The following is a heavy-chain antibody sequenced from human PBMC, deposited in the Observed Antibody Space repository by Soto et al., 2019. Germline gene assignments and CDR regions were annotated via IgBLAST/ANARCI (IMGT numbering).Heavy chain of an antibody. V-gene: IGHV2-5*02. Sequence: QITLKESGPTLVKPTQTLTLTCTFSGFSLSTNGVGVVWIRQPPGKALEWLGIIYWDDDKRYSPSLKSRLTNTLDIXKNQVVLRMTNMDPVDTGTYYCAHNLVSGTSWFDPWGQGTLVTVSS. CDR2: IYWDDDK. CDR1: GFSLSTNGVG. CDR3: AHNLVSGTSWFDP. D-gene: IGHD6-19*01. J-gene: IGHJ5*02.